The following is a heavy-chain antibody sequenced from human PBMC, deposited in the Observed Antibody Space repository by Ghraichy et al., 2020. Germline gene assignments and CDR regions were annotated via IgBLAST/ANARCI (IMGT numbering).Heavy chain of an antibody. Sequence: GGSLRLSCAASGFAVSSNYMNWLRQTPEKGLEWVSIIYSGGDTHYADSVRGRFTISRDHSKNTLYLQMNSLRAEDTAVYYCARDLGVDQFSRDPWGQGTRVTVAS. CDR1: GFAVSSNY. CDR2: IYSGGDT. J-gene: IGHJ5*02. CDR3: ARDLGVDQFSRDP. V-gene: IGHV3-53*01. D-gene: IGHD3-3*01.